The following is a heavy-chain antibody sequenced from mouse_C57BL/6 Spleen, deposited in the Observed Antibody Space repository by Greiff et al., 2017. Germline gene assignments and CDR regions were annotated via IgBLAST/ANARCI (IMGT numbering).Heavy chain of an antibody. CDR1: GYTFTSYW. D-gene: IGHD1-1*01. Sequence: QVQLQQPGAELVKPGASVKLSCKASGYTFTSYWMQWVKQRPGQGLEWIGEIDPSDSYTNYNQKFKGKATLTVDTSSSTAYMQLSSLTSEDSAVYYCARGKGTVAWGQGTTLTVSS. V-gene: IGHV1-50*01. J-gene: IGHJ2*01. CDR2: IDPSDSYT. CDR3: ARGKGTVA.